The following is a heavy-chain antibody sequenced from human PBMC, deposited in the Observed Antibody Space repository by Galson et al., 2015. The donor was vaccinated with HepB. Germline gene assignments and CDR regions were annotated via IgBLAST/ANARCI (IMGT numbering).Heavy chain of an antibody. V-gene: IGHV1-18*01. D-gene: IGHD1-26*01. J-gene: IGHJ4*02. CDR1: GYIFNTYG. CDR3: ARGVGPIPGVIDY. Sequence: SVKVSCNASGYIFNTYGISWVRQAPGQGLEWMGWISAYNGNTIYAQKVQGRVTMTTDTSTSTAHMELRSLRFDDTAVYYCARGVGPIPGVIDYWGQGTLVTVSS. CDR2: ISAYNGNT.